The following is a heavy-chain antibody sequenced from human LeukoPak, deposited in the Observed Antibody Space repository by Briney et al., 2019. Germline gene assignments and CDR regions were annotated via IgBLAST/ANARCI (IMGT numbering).Heavy chain of an antibody. Sequence: SETLSLTCAVYGGSFSGYYWSWIRQPPGKGLEWIGEINHSGSTNYNPSLKSRVTISVDTSKNQFSLKLSSVTAADTAVYYCARGRYYDFWSGFAYYFDYWGQGTLVTVSP. CDR1: GGSFSGYY. J-gene: IGHJ4*02. V-gene: IGHV4-34*01. D-gene: IGHD3-3*01. CDR2: INHSGST. CDR3: ARGRYYDFWSGFAYYFDY.